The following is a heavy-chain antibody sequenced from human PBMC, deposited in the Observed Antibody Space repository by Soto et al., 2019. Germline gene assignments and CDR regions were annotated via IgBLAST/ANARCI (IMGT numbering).Heavy chain of an antibody. Sequence: LRLSCVVSGFSLGDYYMSWVRQPPGKGLEWVSYISSTGSNTYDVDSVKGRFTISRDNTKNSLFLQMNSVRVEDTAVYYCARVVGRRFLDYWGQGTLVTVS. CDR3: ARVVGRRFLDY. D-gene: IGHD1-1*01. J-gene: IGHJ4*02. CDR2: ISSTGSNT. CDR1: GFSLGDYY. V-gene: IGHV3-11*01.